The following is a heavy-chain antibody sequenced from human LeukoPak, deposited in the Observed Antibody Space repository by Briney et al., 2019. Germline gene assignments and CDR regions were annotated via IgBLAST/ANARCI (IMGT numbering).Heavy chain of an antibody. V-gene: IGHV3-23*01. D-gene: IGHD6-19*01. CDR3: AKDMTQQWRGFDY. Sequence: QPGGSLRLSCAASGFTFTDYYMSWIRQAPGKGLEWVSGIGSGSGGRTYYAESVKGRFTISRDNSKNTLYLQMNSLRAEDTAVYYCAKDMTQQWRGFDYWGQGTLVTVSS. CDR1: GFTFTDYY. J-gene: IGHJ4*02. CDR2: IGSGSGGRT.